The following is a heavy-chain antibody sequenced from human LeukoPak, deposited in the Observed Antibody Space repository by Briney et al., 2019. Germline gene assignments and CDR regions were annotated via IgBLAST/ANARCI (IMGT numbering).Heavy chain of an antibody. CDR1: GFTVSSNY. CDR2: IYSGGST. CDR3: ARETDCSSTSCYYYGMDV. J-gene: IGHJ6*02. Sequence: PGGSLRLSCAASGFTVSSNYMSWVRQAPGKGLEWVSVIYSGGSTYYADSVKGRFTISRHNSKNTLYLQMNSLRAEDTAVYYCARETDCSSTSCYYYGMDVWGQGTTVTVSS. V-gene: IGHV3-53*04. D-gene: IGHD2-2*01.